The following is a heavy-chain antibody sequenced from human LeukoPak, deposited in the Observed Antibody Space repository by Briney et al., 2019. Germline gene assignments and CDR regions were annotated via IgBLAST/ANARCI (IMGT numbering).Heavy chain of an antibody. V-gene: IGHV4-59*11. Sequence: SETLPLTCTVSGVSINSHYWSWIRQPPGKGLEWIGFIYDSGSANYKSSLKSRVTMTVDTSKNQFSLKLNSVSAADTAVYYCARVLQNYYHMDVWGKGTTVTVSS. CDR3: ARVLQNYYHMDV. J-gene: IGHJ6*03. D-gene: IGHD3-3*01. CDR1: GVSINSHY. CDR2: IYDSGSA.